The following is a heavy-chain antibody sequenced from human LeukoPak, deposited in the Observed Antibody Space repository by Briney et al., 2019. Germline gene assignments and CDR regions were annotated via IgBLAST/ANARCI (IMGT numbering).Heavy chain of an antibody. CDR3: ARAYSSSTGFDY. Sequence: ASVKASCTASGYTFTSYYMQWVRQAPGQGLEWMGIINPIGGSTSYTQKLQGRVTMTRDMSTSTVYMELSSLRSEDTAVYYCARAYSSSTGFDYWGQGTLVTVSS. V-gene: IGHV1-46*04. CDR1: GYTFTSYY. D-gene: IGHD6-13*01. J-gene: IGHJ4*02. CDR2: INPIGGST.